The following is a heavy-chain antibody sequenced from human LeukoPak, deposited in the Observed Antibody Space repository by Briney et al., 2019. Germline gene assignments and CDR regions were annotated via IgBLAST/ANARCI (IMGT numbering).Heavy chain of an antibody. V-gene: IGHV3-21*01. CDR2: ISSSSSYI. CDR3: ARGGMSYYDFWSGHSEFQH. D-gene: IGHD3-3*01. Sequence: GGSLRLSCAASGFTFSSYSMSWVRQAPGKGLEWVSSISSSSSYIYYADSVKGRFTISRDNAKNSLYLQMNSLRADDTAVYYCARGGMSYYDFWSGHSEFQHWGQGTLVTVSS. J-gene: IGHJ1*01. CDR1: GFTFSSYS.